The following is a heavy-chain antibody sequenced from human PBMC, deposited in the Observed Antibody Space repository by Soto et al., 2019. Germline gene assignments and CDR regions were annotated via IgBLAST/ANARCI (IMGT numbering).Heavy chain of an antibody. CDR1: GYTFTSYG. CDR3: ARVLESSSSSGWGY. V-gene: IGHV1-18*01. J-gene: IGHJ4*02. D-gene: IGHD6-6*01. Sequence: GASVKVSCKASGYTFTSYGISWVRQAPGQGLEWMGWISAYNGNTNYAQKLQGRVTMTTDTSTSTAYMELRSLRSDDTAVYYCARVLESSSSSGWGYWGQGTLVTVSS. CDR2: ISAYNGNT.